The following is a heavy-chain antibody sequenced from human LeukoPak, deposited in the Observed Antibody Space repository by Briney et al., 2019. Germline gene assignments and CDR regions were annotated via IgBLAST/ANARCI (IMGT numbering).Heavy chain of an antibody. J-gene: IGHJ4*02. CDR1: GFTFSSYA. D-gene: IGHD3-16*01. V-gene: IGHV3-30-3*01. CDR2: ISYVGSNK. Sequence: GGSLRLSCAASGFTFSSYAMHWVRQAPGKGLEWVAVISYVGSNKYYADSVKGRFTISRDNSKNTLYLQMNSLRAEDTAVYYCARDRRGIIRYYFDYWGQGTLVTVSS. CDR3: ARDRRGIIRYYFDY.